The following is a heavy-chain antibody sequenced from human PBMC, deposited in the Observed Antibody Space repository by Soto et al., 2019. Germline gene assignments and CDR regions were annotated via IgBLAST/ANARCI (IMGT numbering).Heavy chain of an antibody. Sequence: PSETLSLTCTVSGGSISGSSYYWGWFRQPPGKGLEWIGNIYLSGTTYYNPSLKSRVTISYDTSKNQFSLNLRSVTAADTAVYYCARPLRCSSGPSNWFDPWGQRTLVTVSS. CDR2: IYLSGTT. D-gene: IGHD6-19*01. J-gene: IGHJ5*02. V-gene: IGHV4-39*01. CDR3: ARPLRCSSGPSNWFDP. CDR1: GGSISGSSYY.